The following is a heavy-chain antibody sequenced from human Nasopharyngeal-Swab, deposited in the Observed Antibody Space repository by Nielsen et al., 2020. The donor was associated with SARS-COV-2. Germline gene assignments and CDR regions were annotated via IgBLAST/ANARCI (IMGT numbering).Heavy chain of an antibody. D-gene: IGHD1-14*01. Sequence: GESLKISCATSGFTFSDSYMSWIRQAPGKGLEWVSYIRESGTTINYADSVKGRFTISRDNAKNSVYLQMNSLRAEDTAVYYCARDRQPQRYRGMDVWGQGTTVTVSS. CDR3: ARDRQPQRYRGMDV. CDR2: IRESGTTI. CDR1: GFTFSDSY. V-gene: IGHV3-11*01. J-gene: IGHJ6*02.